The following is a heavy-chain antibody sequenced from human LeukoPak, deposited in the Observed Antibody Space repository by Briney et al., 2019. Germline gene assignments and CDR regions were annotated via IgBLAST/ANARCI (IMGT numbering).Heavy chain of an antibody. CDR1: GGSITGSRT. V-gene: IGHV4-39*07. Sequence: SETLSLTCTVSGGSITGSRTWGWVRQPPGKGLEWIGNIHYDGRTAPNPSLKSRVTMSLETSTNQFSLKVNFVTAADTAFYYCARVLTAAGLDFWGQGILVSISS. CDR3: ARVLTAAGLDF. CDR2: IHYDGRT. D-gene: IGHD6-25*01. J-gene: IGHJ4*02.